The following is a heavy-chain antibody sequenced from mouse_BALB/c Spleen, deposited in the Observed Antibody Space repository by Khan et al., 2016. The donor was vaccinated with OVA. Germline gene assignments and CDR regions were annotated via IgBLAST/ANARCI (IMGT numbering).Heavy chain of an antibody. V-gene: IGHV1-4*01. CDR2: INPSNDYT. J-gene: IGHJ3*01. CDR3: VREGAYNRSDGWFAY. Sequence: QVRLKESGTELARPGASVKMSCKASGYTFTSYTMHWVRQRPGKAPEWIGHINPSNDYTNYNQNFKDKATLIVDKSSSTAYMQLSGLTSEDSAVYYCVREGAYNRSDGWFAYWGQGTLVTVSA. D-gene: IGHD2-14*01. CDR1: GYTFTSYT.